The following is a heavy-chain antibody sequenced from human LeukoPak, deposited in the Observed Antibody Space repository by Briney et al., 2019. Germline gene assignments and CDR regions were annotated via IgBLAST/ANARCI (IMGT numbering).Heavy chain of an antibody. D-gene: IGHD2-15*01. CDR1: GYSFTSYW. J-gene: IGHJ3*02. CDR3: ARRGVGYCSGGSCYAFDI. V-gene: IGHV5-51*01. Sequence: GESLKISCKGSGYSFTSYWIGWVRQMPGKGLEWMGIIFPSDSDTRYSPSFQGQVTISADKSISTAYLQWSSLKASDTAMYYCARRGVGYCSGGSCYAFDIWGQGTMVTVSS. CDR2: IFPSDSDT.